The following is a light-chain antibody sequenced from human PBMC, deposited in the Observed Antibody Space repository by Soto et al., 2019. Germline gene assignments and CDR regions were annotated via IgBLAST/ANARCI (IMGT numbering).Light chain of an antibody. V-gene: IGKV1-39*01. J-gene: IGKJ1*01. CDR2: GAS. Sequence: DIQMTQSPSSLSASVGDRVTVTCRASQSIRTYVNWYQQKPGKAPNLLIYGASGLQSGVPSRFSGSGSGTDFYLTSSSLLPDDFATYYCQKSFNTPRTCGQGPKVEIK. CDR1: QSIRTY. CDR3: QKSFNTPRT.